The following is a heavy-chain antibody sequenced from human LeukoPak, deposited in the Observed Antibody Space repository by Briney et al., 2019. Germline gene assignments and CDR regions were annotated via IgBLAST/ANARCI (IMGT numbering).Heavy chain of an antibody. CDR1: GFTFSSYG. CDR2: SGNKASRYTT. D-gene: IGHD1-26*01. Sequence: GGSLRLSCAASGFTFSSYGMNWVRQAPGKGLEWVGRSGNKASRYTTEYAASVKGRFTISRDESKNSLYLQMNSLKTEDTAVYHCTRGYSGRSVYAFDIWGQGTMVTVSS. V-gene: IGHV3-72*01. CDR3: TRGYSGRSVYAFDI. J-gene: IGHJ3*02.